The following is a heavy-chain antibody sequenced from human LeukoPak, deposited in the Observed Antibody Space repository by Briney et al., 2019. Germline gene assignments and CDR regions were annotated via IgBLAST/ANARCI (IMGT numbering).Heavy chain of an antibody. CDR2: ISHSVNII. J-gene: IGHJ4*02. V-gene: IGHV3-48*03. Sequence: GGSLRLSCAASGFTFSSYEMNWVRQAPGKGLEWVSYISHSVNIIYYADSVKGRFTISRDNAKNSLYLQMNSLRVEDTAVYYCASGSYYDYSGQGTLVTVSS. CDR3: ASGSYYDY. D-gene: IGHD1-26*01. CDR1: GFTFSSYE.